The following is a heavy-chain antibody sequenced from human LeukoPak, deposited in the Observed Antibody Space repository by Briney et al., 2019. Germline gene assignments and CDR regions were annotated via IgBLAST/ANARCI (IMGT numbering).Heavy chain of an antibody. D-gene: IGHD5-18*01. CDR3: ARGGYSYGYAY. J-gene: IGHJ4*02. CDR2: ISYDGSNK. V-gene: IGHV3-30-3*01. CDR1: GFAFSSYA. Sequence: GGSLRLSCAATGFAFSSYAMHWVRQAPGKGLEWVAVISYDGSNKYYADSVKGGFTISRDNSKNTLYLQMNSLRAEDTAVYYCARGGYSYGYAYWGQGTLVTVSS.